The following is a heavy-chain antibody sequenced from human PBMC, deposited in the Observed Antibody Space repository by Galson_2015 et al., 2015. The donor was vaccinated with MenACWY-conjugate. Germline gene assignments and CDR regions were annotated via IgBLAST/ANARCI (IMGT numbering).Heavy chain of an antibody. CDR2: ISSSSSYI. CDR3: AREGYGYYFDY. J-gene: IGHJ4*02. D-gene: IGHD3-16*01. CDR1: GFTFSSYS. Sequence: SLRLSCAASGFTFSSYSMNWVRQAPGKGLEWVSSISSSSSYIYYADSVKGRFTISRDNAKSSLYLQMNSLRAEDTAVNYCAREGYGYYFDYWGQGTLVTVSS. V-gene: IGHV3-21*01.